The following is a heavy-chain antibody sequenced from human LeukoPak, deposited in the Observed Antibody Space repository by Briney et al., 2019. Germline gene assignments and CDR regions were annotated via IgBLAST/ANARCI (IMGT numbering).Heavy chain of an antibody. CDR3: ARATSDYAGDFDY. CDR1: GGSISIHY. V-gene: IGHV4-4*07. J-gene: IGHJ4*02. Sequence: SETLPLTCTVAGGSISIHYWSWIRQPAGKGLEWIGRIYASGSPNYNPSLKSRVTMSLDTSTNQFSLKLSSVTAADTAVYFCARATSDYAGDFDYWGQGTPVIVSS. D-gene: IGHD4-23*01. CDR2: IYASGSP.